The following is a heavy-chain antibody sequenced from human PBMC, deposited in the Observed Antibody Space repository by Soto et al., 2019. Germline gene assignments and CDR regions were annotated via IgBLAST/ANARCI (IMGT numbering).Heavy chain of an antibody. V-gene: IGHV4-34*01. D-gene: IGHD3-10*01. CDR3: ARLLRGTTVRDYPSAYYYHGMDV. CDR2: ISPSGST. Sequence: LSLTCGVYDGSFSSYYWAWIRQPPGKGLEWIGEISPSGSTNYNPPLKSRVTISVDTSKKQFSLTLSSVTAADTAVYYCARLLRGTTVRDYPSAYYYHGMDVWGQGTTVTVSS. J-gene: IGHJ6*02. CDR1: DGSFSSYY.